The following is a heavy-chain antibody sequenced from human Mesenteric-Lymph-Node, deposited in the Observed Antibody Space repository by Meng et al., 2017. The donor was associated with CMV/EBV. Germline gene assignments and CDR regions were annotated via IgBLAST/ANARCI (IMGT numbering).Heavy chain of an antibody. D-gene: IGHD3-3*02. Sequence: ASVKVSCKAFGYTFSNYDINWVRQAAGQGLEWMGWMNPNSGDTAYAQKFQGRVTIGRDTSISTAYMELSSLRSDDTAVYYCARGAAFLEWSFDYWGQGTLVTVSS. V-gene: IGHV1-8*03. CDR3: ARGAAFLEWSFDY. CDR2: MNPNSGDT. J-gene: IGHJ4*02. CDR1: GYTFSNYD.